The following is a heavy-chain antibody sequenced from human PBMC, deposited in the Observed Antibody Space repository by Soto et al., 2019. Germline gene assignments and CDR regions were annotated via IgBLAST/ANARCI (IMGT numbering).Heavy chain of an antibody. CDR3: TRSGVRIVLMVYATLDAFDI. V-gene: IGHV3-49*03. CDR1: GFTFGDYA. CDR2: IRSKAYGGTT. J-gene: IGHJ3*02. D-gene: IGHD2-8*01. Sequence: PGGSLRLSCTASGFTFGDYAMSWFRQAPGKGLEWVGFIRSKAYGGTTEYAASVKGRFTISRDDSKSIAYLQMNSLKTEDTAVYYCTRSGVRIVLMVYATLDAFDIWGQGTMVTVSS.